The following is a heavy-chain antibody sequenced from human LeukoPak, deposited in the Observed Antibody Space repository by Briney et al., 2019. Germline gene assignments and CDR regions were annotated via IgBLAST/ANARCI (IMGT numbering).Heavy chain of an antibody. D-gene: IGHD4-17*01. CDR2: IYSGGST. J-gene: IGHJ6*02. CDR3: AREGNTVTTTYDYYYYGMDV. CDR1: GFTVSSNY. Sequence: GGSLRLSCAASGFTVSSNYMSWVRQAPGKGLEWVSVIYSGGSTYYADSVKGRFTISRDNSKNTLYLQMNSLRAEDTAVYYCAREGNTVTTTYDYYYYGMDVWGQGTTVTVSS. V-gene: IGHV3-66*01.